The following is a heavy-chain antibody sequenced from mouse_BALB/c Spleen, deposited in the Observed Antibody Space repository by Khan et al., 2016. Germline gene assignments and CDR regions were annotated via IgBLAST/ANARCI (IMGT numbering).Heavy chain of an antibody. V-gene: IGHV5-17*02. CDR2: ISGGGTTI. CDR3: TTCNWYFCVGVFAY. J-gene: IGHJ3*01. Sequence: EVELVESGGGLVQPGGSRKLSCEASGFIFSSFGMHWVRRSPEKGLEWVAYISGGGTTIYYADTIKGRFTISRDNPKNTLFMQMTSLRSEDTAKISCTTCNWYFCVGVFAYWCQGTLLTVSA. CDR1: GFIFSSFG. D-gene: IGHD1-1*02.